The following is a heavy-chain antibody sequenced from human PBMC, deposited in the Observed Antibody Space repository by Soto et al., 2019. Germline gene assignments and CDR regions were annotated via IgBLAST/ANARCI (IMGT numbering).Heavy chain of an antibody. Sequence: GSLRPSCAASGFTFSDYYMSWIRQAPGKGLEWGSYISSSGSTIYYADSVKGRFTISRDNAKNSLYLQMNSLRAEDTAVYYCARDLRTLLQFLGRSAADDAFDIWGQGTMVTVSS. CDR3: ARDLRTLLQFLGRSAADDAFDI. CDR2: ISSSGSTI. J-gene: IGHJ3*02. D-gene: IGHD3-3*01. V-gene: IGHV3-11*01. CDR1: GFTFSDYY.